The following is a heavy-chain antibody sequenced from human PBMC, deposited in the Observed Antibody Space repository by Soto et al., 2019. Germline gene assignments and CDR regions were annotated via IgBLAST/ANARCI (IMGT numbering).Heavy chain of an antibody. J-gene: IGHJ4*02. CDR3: ASSPPLRG. Sequence: TSETQSLTCAVYGGSFSGYYWSWIRQPPGKGLEWIGEINHSGSTNYNPSLKSRVTISVDTSKNQFSLKLSSVTAADTAVYYCASSPPLRGWGQGTLVTVSS. D-gene: IGHD3-16*01. CDR1: GGSFSGYY. CDR2: INHSGST. V-gene: IGHV4-34*01.